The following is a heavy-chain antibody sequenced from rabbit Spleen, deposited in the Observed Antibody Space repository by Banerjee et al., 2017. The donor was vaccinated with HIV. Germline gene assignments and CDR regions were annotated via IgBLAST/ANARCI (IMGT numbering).Heavy chain of an antibody. Sequence: QQQLVESGGGLVQPGGSLKLSCKASGFDFSRTGVSWVRQAPGKGLEWIGYIDLLFGTTYYANWVNGRFTISSHNAQNTLYLQLHSLTAADTATYFCVRGASESGYYSLWGPGTLVTVS. D-gene: IGHD1-1*01. CDR2: IDLLFGTT. V-gene: IGHV1S47*01. CDR3: VRGASESGYYSL. CDR1: GFDFSRTG. J-gene: IGHJ4*01.